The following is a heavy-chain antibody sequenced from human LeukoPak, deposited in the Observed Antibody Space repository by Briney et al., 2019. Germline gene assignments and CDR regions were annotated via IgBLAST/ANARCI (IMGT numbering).Heavy chain of an antibody. D-gene: IGHD2-15*01. CDR3: ARPRRSGIVVVVAAMDV. CDR1: GFIFRSHW. J-gene: IGHJ6*02. CDR2: INSDGSST. Sequence: QPGGSLRLSCAASGFIFRSHWMDWVRQAPGKGLVWVSRINSDGSSTTYADSVKGRFIIARDNAENTLYLQMNSLRVEDTAVYYCARPRRSGIVVVVAAMDVWGQGTTVTVSS. V-gene: IGHV3-74*03.